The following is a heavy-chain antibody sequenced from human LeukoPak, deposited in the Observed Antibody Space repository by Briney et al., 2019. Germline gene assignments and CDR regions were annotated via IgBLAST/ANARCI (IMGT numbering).Heavy chain of an antibody. Sequence: SETLSLTCTVSGGSISSYYWSWIRQPPGKGLEWIGYIYYSGSTNYNPSLKSRVTISVDTSKNQFSLKLSSVTAADTAVYYCARDPAPYHRSLHYYYGMDVWGQGTTVTVSS. D-gene: IGHD1-14*01. V-gene: IGHV4-59*01. CDR3: ARDPAPYHRSLHYYYGMDV. CDR2: IYYSGST. CDR1: GGSISSYY. J-gene: IGHJ6*02.